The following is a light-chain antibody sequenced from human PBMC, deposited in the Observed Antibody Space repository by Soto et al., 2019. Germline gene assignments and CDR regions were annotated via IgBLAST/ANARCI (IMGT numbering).Light chain of an antibody. V-gene: IGKV3-15*01. CDR3: QQYHDWPPIT. CDR1: QCVSSA. CDR2: GAS. Sequence: EIVMTQSPDTLSVSPGEGVTLSCRASQCVSSALAWYQQKPGQSPRLRMYGASTRATDIPARFSGGGSGTEFTLTISSLQSEDVAIYYCQQYHDWPPITFGPGTKVEIK. J-gene: IGKJ3*01.